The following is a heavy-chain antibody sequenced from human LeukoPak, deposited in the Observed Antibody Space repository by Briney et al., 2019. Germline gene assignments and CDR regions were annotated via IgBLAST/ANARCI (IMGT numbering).Heavy chain of an antibody. Sequence: PSETLSLTCAVYGGSFSGYYWSWIRQPPGKGLEWIGEINHSGSTNYNPSLKSRVTISVDTSKNQFSLKLSSVTAADTAVYYCARDPGVYDSPGWFFDYWGQGTLVTVSS. J-gene: IGHJ4*02. D-gene: IGHD3-3*01. CDR2: INHSGST. V-gene: IGHV4-34*01. CDR1: GGSFSGYY. CDR3: ARDPGVYDSPGWFFDY.